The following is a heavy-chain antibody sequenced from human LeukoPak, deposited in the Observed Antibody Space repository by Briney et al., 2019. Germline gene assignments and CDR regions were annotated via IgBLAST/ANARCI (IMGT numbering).Heavy chain of an antibody. CDR1: GGSISSYY. CDR2: IYYSGST. J-gene: IGHJ3*02. CDR3: AKGDTAMPTDAFDI. D-gene: IGHD5-18*01. V-gene: IGHV4-59*01. Sequence: SETLSLTCTVSGGSISSYYWSWIRQPPAKGLEWVGYIYYSGSTNYNPSLKSRVTISVDTSKNQFSLKLSSVTAADTAVYYCAKGDTAMPTDAFDIWGQGTMVTVSS.